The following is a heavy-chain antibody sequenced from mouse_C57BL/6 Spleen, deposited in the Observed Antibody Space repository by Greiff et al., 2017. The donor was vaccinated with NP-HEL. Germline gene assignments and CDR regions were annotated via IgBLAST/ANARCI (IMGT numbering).Heavy chain of an antibody. J-gene: IGHJ2*01. D-gene: IGHD1-1*01. CDR2: IDPSDSYT. Sequence: QVQLQQPGAELVMPGASVKLSCKASGYTFTSYWMHWVKQRPGQGLEWIGEIDPSDSYTNYNQKFKGKSTLTVDKSSSTAYMQLSSLTSEDSAVYYCARGYYYGSSYLDYWGQGTTLTVSS. CDR3: ARGYYYGSSYLDY. V-gene: IGHV1-69*01. CDR1: GYTFTSYW.